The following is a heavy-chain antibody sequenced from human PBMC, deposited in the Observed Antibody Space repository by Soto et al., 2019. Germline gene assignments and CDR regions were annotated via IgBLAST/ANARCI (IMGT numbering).Heavy chain of an antibody. D-gene: IGHD3-22*01. V-gene: IGHV1-69*01. CDR2: FIPLFQTT. CDR1: GGTFSSFA. J-gene: IGHJ5*02. Sequence: PGSSVKVSCKASGGTFSSFAISWVRQAPGQGLEWMGGFIPLFQTTNYAQRFQGRVTITADESTSTAYMELSSLRSEDTAVYYCARVESTYYDSSGYYWFDPWGQGTLVTVSS. CDR3: ARVESTYYDSSGYYWFDP.